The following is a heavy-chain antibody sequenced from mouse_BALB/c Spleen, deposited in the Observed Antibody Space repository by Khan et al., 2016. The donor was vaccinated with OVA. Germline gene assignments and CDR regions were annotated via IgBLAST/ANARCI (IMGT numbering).Heavy chain of an antibody. CDR3: VRNRNGYFDY. V-gene: IGHV2-2*01. Sequence: QVQLKQSGPGLVQPSQSLSITCTVAGFSLTSYGVHWVRQSPGRGLEWLGMIWSGGSTDYNATFISRLSISKDNSKSQVFFKMNSLQAYDTAIYYCVRNRNGYFDYWGQGTTLTVSS. CDR1: GFSLTSYG. J-gene: IGHJ2*01. CDR2: IWSGGST. D-gene: IGHD1-1*02.